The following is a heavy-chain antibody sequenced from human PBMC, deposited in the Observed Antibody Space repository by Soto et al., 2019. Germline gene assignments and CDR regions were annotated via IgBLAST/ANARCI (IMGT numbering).Heavy chain of an antibody. CDR3: ATMYDNDSSAFLEY. Sequence: SETLSLTCAVSGGSVSSSNWWSWVRQPPGKGLEWIGEIYQSGRTNYNPSLKSRVTISVDNAKNQFSLNLKSLTAADTAVYYCATMYDNDSSAFLEYWGQGTLVTVSS. CDR1: GGSVSSSNW. CDR2: IYQSGRT. V-gene: IGHV4-4*02. D-gene: IGHD3-22*01. J-gene: IGHJ4*02.